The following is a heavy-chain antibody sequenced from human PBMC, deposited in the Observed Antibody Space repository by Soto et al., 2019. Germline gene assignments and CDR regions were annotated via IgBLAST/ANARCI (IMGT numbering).Heavy chain of an antibody. J-gene: IGHJ3*02. Sequence: QVQLVQSGAEVKKPGSSVKVSCKASGGTFRSYAISWVRQAPGQELEWMGGFIPILGTANYAKTFQSRVTITGDESTSKGYMELGSLRSKDTAVDYCARVLWRRHLPHAFDIWGQGTMVTVSS. D-gene: IGHD3-16*01. CDR3: ARVLWRRHLPHAFDI. V-gene: IGHV1-69*01. CDR1: GGTFRSYA. CDR2: FIPILGTA.